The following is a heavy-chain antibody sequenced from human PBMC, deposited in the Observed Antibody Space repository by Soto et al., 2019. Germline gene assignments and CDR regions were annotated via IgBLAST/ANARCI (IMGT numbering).Heavy chain of an antibody. CDR2: FDPEDGET. D-gene: IGHD3-22*01. CDR3: ATTRLTLTVVSPPEYDY. V-gene: IGHV1-24*01. Sequence: VKVSCKVSGYTLTELSMHWVRQAPGKGLEWMGGFDPEDGETIYAQKFQGRVTMTEDTSTDTAYMELSSLRSEDTAVYYCATTRLTLTVVSPPEYDYWGQGTLVTVSS. CDR1: GYTLTELS. J-gene: IGHJ4*02.